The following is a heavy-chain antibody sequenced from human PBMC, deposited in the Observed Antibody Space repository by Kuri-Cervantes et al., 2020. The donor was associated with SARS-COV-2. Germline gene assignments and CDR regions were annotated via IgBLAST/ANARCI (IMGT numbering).Heavy chain of an antibody. CDR2: IGPSGTTK. J-gene: IGHJ4*02. D-gene: IGHD7-27*01. CDR1: GFTFSRYG. Sequence: GGSLRLSCAASGFTFSRYGLHWVRQAPGKGLEWVSNIGPSGTTKYYADSVKGRFTISRDNAKNSLYLQMSSLRAEDTAVYYCARDLRLGKSLDYWGQGTLVTVSS. CDR3: ARDLRLGKSLDY. V-gene: IGHV3-48*04.